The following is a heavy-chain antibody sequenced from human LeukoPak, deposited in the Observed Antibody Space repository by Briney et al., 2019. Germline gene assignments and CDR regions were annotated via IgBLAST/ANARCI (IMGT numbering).Heavy chain of an antibody. CDR3: TIDYDYAWGSYRLGF. V-gene: IGHV3-15*01. J-gene: IGHJ4*02. D-gene: IGHD3-16*02. CDR2: IKSKTDGGTT. Sequence: GGSLRLSCAASGFTFTNAWMSWVRQAPGKGLEWVGRIKSKTDGGTTDHAAPVKGRFTISRDDSKDTLYLQMNNLKPEDTGVYYCTIDYDYAWGSYRLGFWGQGSLVTVSS. CDR1: GFTFTNAW.